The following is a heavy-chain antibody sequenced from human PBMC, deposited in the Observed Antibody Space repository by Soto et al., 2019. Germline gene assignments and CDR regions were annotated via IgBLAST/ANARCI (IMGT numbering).Heavy chain of an antibody. CDR2: ISSSGSTI. Sequence: GGSLRLSCAVSGFTFSDYYMSWIRQAPGKGLEWVSYISSSGSTIYYADSVKGRVTISRDNAKNSLYLQMNSLRAEDTAVYYCARDAFRVVRRTNYYYYYMDVWGKGTTVTVSS. CDR3: ARDAFRVVRRTNYYYYYMDV. D-gene: IGHD3-10*01. J-gene: IGHJ6*03. CDR1: GFTFSDYY. V-gene: IGHV3-11*01.